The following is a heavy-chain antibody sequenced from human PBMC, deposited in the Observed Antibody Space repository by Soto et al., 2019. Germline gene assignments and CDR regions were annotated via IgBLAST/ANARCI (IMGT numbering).Heavy chain of an antibody. CDR3: AKRSGGFSEFDY. CDR1: GFTFSGFA. V-gene: IGHV3-23*05. J-gene: IGHJ4*02. Sequence: EVQLLESGGGLVQPGGSLRLSCAASGFTFSGFAMNWVRQPPGKGLEWVSSVDYTGSYTFYAASVKGRCTISRDNSKNMVYLELNSLRAEDTALYYCAKRSGGFSEFDYWGQGTLVIVSS. CDR2: VDYTGSYT. D-gene: IGHD5-12*01.